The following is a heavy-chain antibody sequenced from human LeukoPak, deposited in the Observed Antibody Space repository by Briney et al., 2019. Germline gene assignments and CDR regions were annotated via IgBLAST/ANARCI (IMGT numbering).Heavy chain of an antibody. CDR1: GFTFEDYG. D-gene: IGHD3-10*01. CDR3: PSSSNYYGSGSYYNEFSYYYIDV. V-gene: IGHV3-20*01. Sequence: GGSLRLXCAASGFTFEDYGMSWVRHAPGKGLEWVSGINWNGGSTVYADSVEGRFTISRDNANNSLYLQMHSLRAEDPAFFHCPSSSNYYGSGSYYNEFSYYYIDVWGKGTTVTVSS. J-gene: IGHJ6*03. CDR2: INWNGGST.